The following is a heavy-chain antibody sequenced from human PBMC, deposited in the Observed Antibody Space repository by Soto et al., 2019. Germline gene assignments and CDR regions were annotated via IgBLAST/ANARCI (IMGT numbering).Heavy chain of an antibody. J-gene: IGHJ6*02. CDR3: AKRSAVAFPGFYGLDV. CDR2: ISYDGSRT. D-gene: IGHD6-19*01. CDR1: GFTFSIFG. Sequence: QAQLVESGGGVVQPGRSLRLSCAASGFTFSIFGMHWVRQAPGKGLEWVAVISYDGSRTYYRDSVKGRFTISRDSSKNTLYLQMNSLRAEDTAAYYCAKRSAVAFPGFYGLDVWGQGTTVTVSS. V-gene: IGHV3-30*18.